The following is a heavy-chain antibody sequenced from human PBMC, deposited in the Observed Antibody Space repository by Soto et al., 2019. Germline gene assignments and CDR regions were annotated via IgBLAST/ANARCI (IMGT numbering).Heavy chain of an antibody. V-gene: IGHV3-30-3*01. CDR2: ISYDGSNK. J-gene: IGHJ3*02. CDR1: GFTFSSDA. D-gene: IGHD3-22*01. Sequence: VGSLRLSCAPSGFTFSSDAMHWVPQAPGKGLEWVAVISYDGSNKYDADSVKGRFTISRDNSKNTLYLQMNRLRAEDKAVYYCARDRLVVITLDAFDIWGQGTMVTVSS. CDR3: ARDRLVVITLDAFDI.